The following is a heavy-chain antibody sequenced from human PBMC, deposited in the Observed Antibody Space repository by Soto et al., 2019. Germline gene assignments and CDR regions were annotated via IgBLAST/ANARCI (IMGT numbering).Heavy chain of an antibody. CDR2: ISGSGGST. J-gene: IGHJ4*02. Sequence: RLSCAASGFTFSSYAMSWVRQAPGKGLEWVSAISGSGGSTYYADSVKGRFTISRDNSKNTLYLQMNSLRAEDTAVYYCAKETMKYYYDSSGYYFDYWGQGTLVTVSS. CDR1: GFTFSSYA. CDR3: AKETMKYYYDSSGYYFDY. D-gene: IGHD3-22*01. V-gene: IGHV3-23*01.